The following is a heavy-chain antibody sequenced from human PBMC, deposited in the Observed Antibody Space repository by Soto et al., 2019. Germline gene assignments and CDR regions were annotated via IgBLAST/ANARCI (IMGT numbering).Heavy chain of an antibody. Sequence: SETLSLTCTVADGSISSGDCYWSWIRQPPGKGLEWIGYIYYSGSTYYNPSLKSRVTISVDTSKNQFSLKLSSVTAADTAVYYCARGPSVGVALRNFDYWGQGTLVTVSS. CDR1: DGSISSGDCY. J-gene: IGHJ4*02. CDR2: IYYSGST. V-gene: IGHV4-30-4*01. D-gene: IGHD3-3*01. CDR3: ARGPSVGVALRNFDY.